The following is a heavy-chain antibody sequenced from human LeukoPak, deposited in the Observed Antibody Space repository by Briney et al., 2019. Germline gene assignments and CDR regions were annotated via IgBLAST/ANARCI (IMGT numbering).Heavy chain of an antibody. CDR3: ARGRRSGYYILRPYRENYFDY. J-gene: IGHJ4*02. V-gene: IGHV4-34*01. Sequence: SETLCLTCAVYGGSFSGCYWSWIRQPPGKGLEWIGEINHSGSTNYNPSLKSRVTISVDTSKNQFSLKLSSVTAADTAVYYCARGRRSGYYILRPYRENYFDYWGQGTLVTVSS. CDR2: INHSGST. D-gene: IGHD3-3*01. CDR1: GGSFSGCY.